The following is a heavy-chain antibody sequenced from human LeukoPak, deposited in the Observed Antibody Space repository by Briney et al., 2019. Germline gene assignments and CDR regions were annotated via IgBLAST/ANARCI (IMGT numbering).Heavy chain of an antibody. V-gene: IGHV4-39*01. CDR3: ARTWLVNWFDP. D-gene: IGHD6-19*01. J-gene: IGHJ5*02. Sequence: SETLSLTCTVSGVSISSSSYYWGWIRQPPGKGLEWIGSIYYSGSTYYNPSLKSRVTISVDTSKNQFSLKLSSVTAADTAVYYCARTWLVNWFDPWGQGTLVTVSS. CDR2: IYYSGST. CDR1: GVSISSSSYY.